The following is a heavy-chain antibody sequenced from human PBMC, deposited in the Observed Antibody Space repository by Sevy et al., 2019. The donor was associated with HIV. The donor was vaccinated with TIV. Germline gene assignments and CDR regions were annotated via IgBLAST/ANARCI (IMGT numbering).Heavy chain of an antibody. D-gene: IGHD2-15*01. CDR2: ISSSSNTV. V-gene: IGHV3-48*02. Sequence: GGSLRLSCAASGFTFSDYSMNWVRQAPGKGLEWVSYISSSSNTVYYEDSVKGRFTISRDNAKDSLYLQMNTLRDEDTAVYYCARANLGYCSGGSCSTFGYWGQGTLVTVSS. CDR1: GFTFSDYS. CDR3: ARANLGYCSGGSCSTFGY. J-gene: IGHJ4*02.